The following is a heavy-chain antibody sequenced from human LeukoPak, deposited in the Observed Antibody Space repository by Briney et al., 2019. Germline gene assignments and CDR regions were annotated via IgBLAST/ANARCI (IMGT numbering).Heavy chain of an antibody. CDR2: ISSSSLYI. CDR3: ARYAEYAVSTPCY. D-gene: IGHD2-8*01. V-gene: IGHV3-21*01. CDR1: GFTFSSYS. J-gene: IGHJ4*02. Sequence: PGGSLRLSCAASGFTFSSYSMNWVRQAPGKGLEWVSSISSSSLYIYYADSVKGRFTISRDNAKNSLYLQMNSLRAEDTAVYYCARYAEYAVSTPCYWGQGTLVTVSA.